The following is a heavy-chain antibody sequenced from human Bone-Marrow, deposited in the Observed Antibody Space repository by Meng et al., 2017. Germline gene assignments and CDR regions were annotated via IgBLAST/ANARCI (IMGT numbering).Heavy chain of an antibody. D-gene: IGHD3-3*02. CDR1: GGSISSSSYY. J-gene: IGHJ4*02. CDR3: ATTLGASRIRDYFDY. Sequence: SETLSLTCTVPGGSISSSSYYWGWIREPPGTGLEWIGSIYYSGSTYYNPSLKSRVTISVDTSKNQFSLKLSSVTAADTAVYYCATTLGASRIRDYFDYWGQGTLVTVSS. V-gene: IGHV4-39*07. CDR2: IYYSGST.